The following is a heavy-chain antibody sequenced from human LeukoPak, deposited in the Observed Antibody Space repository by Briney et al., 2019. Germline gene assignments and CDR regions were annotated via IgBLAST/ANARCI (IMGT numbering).Heavy chain of an antibody. CDR2: IYYSGST. J-gene: IGHJ5*02. D-gene: IGHD3-3*01. V-gene: IGHV4-39*02. CDR3: ARDFFDFWSGYYTQSNNWFDP. Sequence: SETLSLTCTVSGGSISSSGYYWGWIRQPPGKGLEWIGSIYYSGSTYYNPSLKSRVTISVDTSKNQFSLKLSSVTAADTAVYYCARDFFDFWSGYYTQSNNWFDPWGQGTLVTVSS. CDR1: GGSISSSGYY.